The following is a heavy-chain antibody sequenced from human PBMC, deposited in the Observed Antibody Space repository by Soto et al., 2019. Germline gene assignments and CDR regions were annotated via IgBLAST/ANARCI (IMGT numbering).Heavy chain of an antibody. V-gene: IGHV4-4*02. J-gene: IGHJ4*02. CDR2: IYRTGST. CDR3: AGRDPGTSVDY. CDR1: GGSFTSNNW. D-gene: IGHD1-7*01. Sequence: QVQLQESGPGLVKPSGTLSLTCAVSGGSFTSNNWWTWVRQPPGQGLEWIGEIYRTGSTNYNPSLQSRVTVSLDKSENQFSLKVTSLTAADTAVYYCAGRDPGTSVDYWGQGTLVTVSS.